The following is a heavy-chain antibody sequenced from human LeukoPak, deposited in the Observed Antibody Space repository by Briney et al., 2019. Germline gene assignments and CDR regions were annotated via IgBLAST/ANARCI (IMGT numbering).Heavy chain of an antibody. Sequence: ASVTVSFTVSGYSITELSTHWVRQAPGKGVEWMGGFDPGSGEIIYEQKFQDRVTMTEDTSTDTAYMELSSLRSEDTALYYCATGTHYDLLPFWGQGTLVTVSS. CDR3: ATGTHYDLLPF. V-gene: IGHV1-24*01. D-gene: IGHD3-9*01. CDR2: FDPGSGEI. J-gene: IGHJ4*02. CDR1: GYSITELS.